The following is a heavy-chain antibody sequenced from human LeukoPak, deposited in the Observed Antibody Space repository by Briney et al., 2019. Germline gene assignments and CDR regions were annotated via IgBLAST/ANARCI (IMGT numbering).Heavy chain of an antibody. CDR3: ASDVDTGMVTLYYGMDV. Sequence: GGSLRLSCAASGFTFSRFAMHWVRQAPGNGLEWVAIISHDGSDKYYADSVKGRFTISRDNSKNTLYLQMNSLRPEDTAVYYCASDVDTGMVTLYYGMDVWGQGTTVTVSS. D-gene: IGHD5-18*01. V-gene: IGHV3-30*04. CDR2: ISHDGSDK. CDR1: GFTFSRFA. J-gene: IGHJ6*02.